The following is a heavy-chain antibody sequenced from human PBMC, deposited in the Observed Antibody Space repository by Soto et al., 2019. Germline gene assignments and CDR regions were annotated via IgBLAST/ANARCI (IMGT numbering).Heavy chain of an antibody. CDR2: IIPIFGTA. Sequence: QVQLVQSGAEVKKPGSSVKVSCKASGGTFSSYAISWVRQAPGQGLEWMGGIIPIFGTANYAEKFQGRVRITADESTSTAYRELSSLRSEDTAVYYCARRPIFGVVDAYGMDVWGQGTTVTVSS. CDR1: GGTFSSYA. CDR3: ARRPIFGVVDAYGMDV. J-gene: IGHJ6*02. V-gene: IGHV1-69*12. D-gene: IGHD3-3*01.